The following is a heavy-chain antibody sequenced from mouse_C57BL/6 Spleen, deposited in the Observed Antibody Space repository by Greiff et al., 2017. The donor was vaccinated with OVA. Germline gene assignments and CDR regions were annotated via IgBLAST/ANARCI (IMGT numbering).Heavy chain of an antibody. V-gene: IGHV1-76*01. CDR1: GYTFTDYY. CDR2: IYPGSGNT. Sequence: QVQLQQSGAELVRPGASVKLSCKASGYTFTDYYINWVKQRPGQGLEWIARIYPGSGNTYYNEKFKGKATLTAEKSSSTAYMQLSSLTSEDSAVYFCARSDYGSSYWYFDVWGTGTTVTVSS. CDR3: ARSDYGSSYWYFDV. D-gene: IGHD1-1*01. J-gene: IGHJ1*03.